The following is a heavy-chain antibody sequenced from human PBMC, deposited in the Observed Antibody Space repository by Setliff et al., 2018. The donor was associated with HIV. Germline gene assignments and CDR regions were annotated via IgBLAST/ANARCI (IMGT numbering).Heavy chain of an antibody. V-gene: IGHV1-18*01. CDR1: GYTFTTYG. D-gene: IGHD2-2*01. CDR3: ARPAATWDFDY. Sequence: ASVKVSCKPSGYTFTTYGLSWVRQAPGQGLEWMGWISAYNGNTDYARNLQGRLTMTTDTSTSTAFMELRSLRSDDTAVYYCARPAATWDFDYWGQGTLVTVSS. J-gene: IGHJ4*02. CDR2: ISAYNGNT.